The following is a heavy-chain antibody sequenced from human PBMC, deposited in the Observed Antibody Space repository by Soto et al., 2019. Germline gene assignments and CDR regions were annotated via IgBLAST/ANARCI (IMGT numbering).Heavy chain of an antibody. CDR1: GYTFSNYW. CDR3: ARSLPAYWKGWLDP. D-gene: IGHD3-16*01. J-gene: IGHJ5*02. CDR2: IDPRDSET. Sequence: GESLKISCKGSGYTFSNYWSSWVRQMPGKGLEWMGRIDPRDSETNYSPSFQGQVTFSTDTSISTAYLHWRSLKASDSAIYYCARSLPAYWKGWLDPWGQGTLVTVSS. V-gene: IGHV5-10-1*01.